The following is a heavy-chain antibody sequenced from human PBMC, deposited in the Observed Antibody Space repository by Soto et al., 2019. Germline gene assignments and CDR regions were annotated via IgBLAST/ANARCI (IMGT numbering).Heavy chain of an antibody. CDR3: ARDRVESGYPEYFQH. V-gene: IGHV3-53*01. J-gene: IGHJ1*01. D-gene: IGHD3-22*01. CDR2: IYSGGST. Sequence: RLSCGASGFAFSSYWMHWVRQAPGKGLEWVSVIYSGGSTYYADSVKGRFTISRDNSKNTLYLQMNSLRAEDTAVYYCARDRVESGYPEYFQHWGQGTLVTVSS. CDR1: GFAFSSYW.